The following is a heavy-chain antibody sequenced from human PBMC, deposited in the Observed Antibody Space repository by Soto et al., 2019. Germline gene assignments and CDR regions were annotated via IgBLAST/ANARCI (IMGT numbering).Heavy chain of an antibody. D-gene: IGHD2-8*01. J-gene: IGHJ5*02. Sequence: SETLSLTCTVSSGSISSSNYYWGWIRQPPGKGLEWIGSIYYSGSTYYSQALKSRITISVDTSKNQFSLTLTSVTAADTAFYYCARIDPPLMLAWFDPWGQGTLVTVSS. CDR3: ARIDPPLMLAWFDP. V-gene: IGHV4-39*01. CDR1: SGSISSSNYY. CDR2: IYYSGST.